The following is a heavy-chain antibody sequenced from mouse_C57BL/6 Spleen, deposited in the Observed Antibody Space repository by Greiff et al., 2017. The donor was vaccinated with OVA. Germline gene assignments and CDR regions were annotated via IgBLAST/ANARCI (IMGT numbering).Heavy chain of an antibody. CDR2: IDPYDSYT. D-gene: IGHD2-5*01. J-gene: IGHJ4*01. CDR3: ARYMYSNPFYAMDD. V-gene: IGHV1-69*01. Sequence: QVQLKQPGAELVMPGASVKLSCKASGYTFTSYWMHWVKQRPGQGLEWIGEIDPYDSYTYYNQKFKGKATLTVDKSSSTAYMQLSSLTSEDSAVYYWARYMYSNPFYAMDDGGQGTSVTVSS. CDR1: GYTFTSYW.